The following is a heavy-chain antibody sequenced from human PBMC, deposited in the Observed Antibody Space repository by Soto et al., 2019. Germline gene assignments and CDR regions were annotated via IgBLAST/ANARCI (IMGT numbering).Heavy chain of an antibody. Sequence: GGSLRFSCAASGFTFSSYAMSWVRQAPGKGLEWVSAISGSGGSTYYADSVKGRFTISRDNSKNTLYLQMNSLKAEDTAVYYCAKDPSPKMIGYWGQGTLVTVSS. J-gene: IGHJ4*02. CDR3: AKDPSPKMIGY. V-gene: IGHV3-23*01. CDR1: GFTFSSYA. D-gene: IGHD3-16*01. CDR2: ISGSGGST.